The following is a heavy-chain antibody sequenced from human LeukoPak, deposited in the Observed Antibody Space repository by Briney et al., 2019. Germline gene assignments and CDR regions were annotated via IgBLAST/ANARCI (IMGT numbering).Heavy chain of an antibody. V-gene: IGHV3-30*04. J-gene: IGHJ4*02. Sequence: GRSLRLSCAASGFTYTKHAMHWVRQAPGKGLEWVAVISYDGSNKKYADSVKGRFTISRDNSKNTLYLQMNSLRAKDTAVYYCARTLIEYSVSSCYFDYWGQGTLVTVSS. CDR1: GFTYTKHA. CDR3: ARTLIEYSVSSCYFDY. CDR2: ISYDGSNK. D-gene: IGHD6-6*01.